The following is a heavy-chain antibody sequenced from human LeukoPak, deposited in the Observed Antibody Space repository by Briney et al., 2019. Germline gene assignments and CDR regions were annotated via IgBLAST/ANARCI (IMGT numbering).Heavy chain of an antibody. J-gene: IGHJ4*02. V-gene: IGHV4-31*03. CDR2: IYYGGST. Sequence: TLSLTCTVSGGSISSGGYYWSWIRQHPGKGLEWIGYIYYGGSTYYNPSLKSRVTISVDTSKNQFSLKLSSVTAADTAVYYCARVGASSGYLLDYWGQGTLVTVSS. CDR1: GGSISSGGYY. CDR3: ARVGASSGYLLDY. D-gene: IGHD3-22*01.